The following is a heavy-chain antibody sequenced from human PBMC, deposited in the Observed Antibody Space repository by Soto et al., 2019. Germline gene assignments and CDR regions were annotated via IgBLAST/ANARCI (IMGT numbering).Heavy chain of an antibody. CDR2: INPNSGGT. CDR1: GYTFTGYY. CDR3: ARADDIVVVPAAIWGYFDY. Sequence: ASVKVSCKASGYTFTGYYMHWVRQAPGQGLEWMGWINPNSGGTNYAQKFQGWVTMTRDTSISTAYMELNSVTPEDTAVYYCARADDIVVVPAAIWGYFDYWGQGTLVTVSS. J-gene: IGHJ4*02. D-gene: IGHD2-2*01. V-gene: IGHV1-2*04.